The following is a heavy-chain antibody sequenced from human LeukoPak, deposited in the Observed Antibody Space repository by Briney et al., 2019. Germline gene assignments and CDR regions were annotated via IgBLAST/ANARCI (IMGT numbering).Heavy chain of an antibody. V-gene: IGHV3-23*01. Sequence: PGGSLRLSCAASGFTFSSYAMSWVRQAPGKGLEWVSAISGSGGSTYYADSVRGRFTISRDDSKNTLYLQMNSLRAEDTAIYYCAKKSGGYYDSSGYSFHYWGQGTLVTVSS. CDR3: AKKSGGYYDSSGYSFHY. D-gene: IGHD3-22*01. CDR1: GFTFSSYA. J-gene: IGHJ4*02. CDR2: ISGSGGST.